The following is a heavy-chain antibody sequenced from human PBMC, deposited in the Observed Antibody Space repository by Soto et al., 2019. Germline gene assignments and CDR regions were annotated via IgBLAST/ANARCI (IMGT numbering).Heavy chain of an antibody. D-gene: IGHD5-12*01. J-gene: IGHJ4*02. CDR2: INHSGST. CDR1: GGSFSGYY. CDR3: ARGRVLEVATHGYYFDY. V-gene: IGHV4-34*01. Sequence: PSETLSLTCAVYGGSFSGYYWSWIRQHPGKGLEWIGEINHSGSTNYNPSLKSRVTISVDTSKNQFSLKLSSVTAADTAVYYCARGRVLEVATHGYYFDYWGQGTLVTVSS.